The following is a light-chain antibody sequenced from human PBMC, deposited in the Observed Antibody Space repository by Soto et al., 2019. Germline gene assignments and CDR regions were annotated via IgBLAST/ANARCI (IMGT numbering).Light chain of an antibody. Sequence: DIQMTQSPSSLSASVGDRVTITCRASQSISSYLNWYQQKPGKAPKLLIYAASSLQSGVPSRFRGCGSGTDLTVKVSSLHPEACATFYWDPSSSTSWTMGQGTKV. CDR3: DPSSSTSWT. V-gene: IGKV1-39*01. CDR1: QSISSY. J-gene: IGKJ1*01. CDR2: AAS.